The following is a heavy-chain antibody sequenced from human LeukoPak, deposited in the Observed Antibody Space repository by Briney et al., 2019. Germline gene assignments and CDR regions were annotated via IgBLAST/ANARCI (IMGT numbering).Heavy chain of an antibody. CDR2: INHSGST. J-gene: IGHJ4*02. V-gene: IGHV4-34*01. CDR3: ARLYSSSWYLDYYFDY. Sequence: GSLRLSCAASGFTFSSYAMSWVRQPPGKGLEWIGEINHSGSTNYNPSLKSRVTISVDTSKNQFPLKLSSVTAADTAVYYCARLYSSSWYLDYYFDYWGQGTLVTVSS. CDR1: GFTFSSYA. D-gene: IGHD6-13*01.